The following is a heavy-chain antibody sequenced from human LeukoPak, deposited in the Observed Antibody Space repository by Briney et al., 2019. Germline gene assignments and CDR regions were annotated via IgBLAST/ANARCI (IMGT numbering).Heavy chain of an antibody. CDR2: IYTSGST. D-gene: IGHD4-11*01. CDR3: ARGDSNYAFYS. J-gene: IGHJ4*02. Sequence: PSETLSLTCTVSGGSISSYYWSWIRQPPGKELEWIGYIYTSGSTNYNPSLKSRVTISVDTSKNQFSLKLSSVTAADTAVYHCARGDSNYAFYSWGQGTLVTASS. V-gene: IGHV4-4*09. CDR1: GGSISSYY.